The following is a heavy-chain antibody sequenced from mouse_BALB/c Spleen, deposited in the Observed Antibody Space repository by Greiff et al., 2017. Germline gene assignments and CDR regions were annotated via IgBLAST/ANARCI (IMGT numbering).Heavy chain of an antibody. CDR1: GYTFTSYN. Sequence: QVQLQQPGAELVKPGASVKMSCKASGYTFTSYNMHWVKQTPGQGLEWIGAIYPGNGDTSYNQKFKGKATLTADKSSSTAYMQLSSLTPEDSAVYYCARADYYGSSYAMDYWGQGTSVTVSS. J-gene: IGHJ4*01. D-gene: IGHD1-1*01. V-gene: IGHV1-12*01. CDR2: IYPGNGDT. CDR3: ARADYYGSSYAMDY.